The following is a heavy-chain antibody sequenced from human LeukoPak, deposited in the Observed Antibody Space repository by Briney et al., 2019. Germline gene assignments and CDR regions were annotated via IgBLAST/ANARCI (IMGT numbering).Heavy chain of an antibody. D-gene: IGHD4-17*01. V-gene: IGHV4-39*07. CDR1: GGSISSSSYY. CDR3: ARTNGYGDYLWYFDL. Sequence: SETLSLTCTVSGGSISSSSYYWGWIRQPPGKGLEWIGSIYYSGSTYYNPSLKSRVTISVDTSKNQFSLKLSSVTAADTAVYYCARTNGYGDYLWYFDLWGRGTLVTVSS. CDR2: IYYSGST. J-gene: IGHJ2*01.